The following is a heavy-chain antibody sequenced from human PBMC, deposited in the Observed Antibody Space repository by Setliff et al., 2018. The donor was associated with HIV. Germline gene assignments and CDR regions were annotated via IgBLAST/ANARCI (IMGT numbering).Heavy chain of an antibody. Sequence: HPGGSLRLSCAASGFTFSTYAMGWVRQAPGKGLEWVSSISGSGSSTYYIDSVKGRFTISRDNGKNAVYLQMNSLTAEDTALYYCVRDLARVIAHWGQGTLVTVSS. J-gene: IGHJ4*02. V-gene: IGHV3-23*01. CDR1: GFTFSTYA. CDR2: ISGSGSST. D-gene: IGHD2-21*01. CDR3: VRDLARVIAH.